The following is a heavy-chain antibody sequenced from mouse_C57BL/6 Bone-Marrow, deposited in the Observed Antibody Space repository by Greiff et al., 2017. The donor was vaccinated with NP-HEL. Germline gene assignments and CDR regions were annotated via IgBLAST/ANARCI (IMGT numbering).Heavy chain of an antibody. CDR1: GYTFTSYW. J-gene: IGHJ1*03. Sequence: QVHVKQPGAELVKPGASVKLSCKASGYTFTSYWMHWVKQRPGQGLEWIGMIHPNSGSTNYNEKFKSKATLTVDKSSSTAYMQLSSLTSEDSAVYYCARVGWYFDVWGTGTTVTVSS. V-gene: IGHV1-64*01. CDR3: ARVGWYFDV. CDR2: IHPNSGST.